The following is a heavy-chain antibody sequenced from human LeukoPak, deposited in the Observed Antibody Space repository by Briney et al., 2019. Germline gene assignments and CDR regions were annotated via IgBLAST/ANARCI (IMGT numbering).Heavy chain of an antibody. CDR2: IYTSGST. V-gene: IGHV4-61*02. CDR1: GGSISSGSYY. J-gene: IGHJ6*03. D-gene: IGHD2-15*01. Sequence: SQTLSLTCTVSGGSISSGSYYWSWIRQPAGKGLEWIGRIYTSGSTNYNPSLKSRVTISVDTSKNQFSLKLSSVTAADTAVYYCASGCSGGSCYSLDYYYYYYMDVWGEGTTVTVSS. CDR3: ASGCSGGSCYSLDYYYYYYMDV.